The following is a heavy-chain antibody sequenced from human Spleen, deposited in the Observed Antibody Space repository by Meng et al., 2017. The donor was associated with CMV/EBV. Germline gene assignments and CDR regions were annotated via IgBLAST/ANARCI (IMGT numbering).Heavy chain of an antibody. CDR3: ARFNRPADAFDI. J-gene: IGHJ3*02. V-gene: IGHV4-59*01. CDR1: GGSISSYY. Sequence: SETLSLTCTVSGGSISSYYWSWIRQPPGKGLEWIGYIYYSGSTNYNPSLKSRVTISVDTSKNQFSLKLCSVTAADTAVYYCARFNRPADAFDIWGQGTMVTVSS. CDR2: IYYSGST.